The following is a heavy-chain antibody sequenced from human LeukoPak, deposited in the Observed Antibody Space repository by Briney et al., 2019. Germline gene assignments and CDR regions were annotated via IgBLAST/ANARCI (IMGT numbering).Heavy chain of an antibody. V-gene: IGHV3-64*01. D-gene: IGHD6-19*01. CDR2: ISSNGGST. J-gene: IGHJ6*03. Sequence: PGGSLRLSCAASGCTFSSYAMHWVRQAPGKGLEYVSAISSNGGSTYYANSVKGRFTMSRDNSKNTLYLQMGSLRAEDMAVYYCARDRAAVAGTYYMDVWGKGTTVTVSS. CDR1: GCTFSSYA. CDR3: ARDRAAVAGTYYMDV.